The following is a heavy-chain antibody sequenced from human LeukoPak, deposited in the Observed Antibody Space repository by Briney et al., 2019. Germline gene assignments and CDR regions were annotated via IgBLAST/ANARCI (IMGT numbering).Heavy chain of an antibody. CDR2: IYYSGST. CDR1: GGSISSGDYY. D-gene: IGHD6-6*01. CDR3: ARAARPAGVGHDY. V-gene: IGHV4-30-4*01. Sequence: SQTPSLTCTVSGGSISSGDYYWSWIRQPPGKGLEWIGYIYYSGSTYYNPSLKSRVTISVDTSKNQFSLKLSSVTAADTAVYYCARAARPAGVGHDYWGQGTLVTVSS. J-gene: IGHJ4*02.